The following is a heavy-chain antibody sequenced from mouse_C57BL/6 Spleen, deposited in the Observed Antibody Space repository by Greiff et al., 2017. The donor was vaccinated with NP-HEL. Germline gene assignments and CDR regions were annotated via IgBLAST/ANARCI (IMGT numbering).Heavy chain of an antibody. CDR3: ARARGYDPFDD. D-gene: IGHD2-2*01. V-gene: IGHV1-54*01. J-gene: IGHJ2*01. CDR1: GYAFTNYL. CDR2: INPGSGGT. Sequence: QVQLQQSGAELVRPGTSVKVSCKASGYAFTNYLIEWVKQRPGQGLEWIGVINPGSGGTNYNEKFKGKATLTADKSSSTAYMQLSSLTSEDSAVYCCARARGYDPFDDWGQGTTLTVSS.